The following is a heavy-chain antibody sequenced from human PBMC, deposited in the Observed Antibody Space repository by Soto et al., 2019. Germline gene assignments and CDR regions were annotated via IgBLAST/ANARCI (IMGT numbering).Heavy chain of an antibody. CDR2: ISYDGSNK. V-gene: IGHV3-30*18. Sequence: QVQLVESGGGVVQPGRSLRLSCAASGFTFSSYGMHWVRQAPGKGLEWVAVISYDGSNKYYADSVKGRFTISRDNSKNTLYLQMNSLRAEDTAVYYCAKDFSGNWDYRGQGTLVTVSS. J-gene: IGHJ4*02. CDR3: AKDFSGNWDY. D-gene: IGHD1-1*01. CDR1: GFTFSSYG.